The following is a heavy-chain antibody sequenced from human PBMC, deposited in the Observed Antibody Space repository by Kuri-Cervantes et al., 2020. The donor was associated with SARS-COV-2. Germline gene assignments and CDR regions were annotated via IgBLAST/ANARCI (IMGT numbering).Heavy chain of an antibody. J-gene: IGHJ4*02. D-gene: IGHD4-17*01. Sequence: LSLTCATSGFTFSTYSMNWARQAPGKGLEWVSYISGSSSRIYYADSVKGRFTISRDYAKNSVYLQMKSLRAEDTAVYYCARDEDYAFDYWGQGTLVTVSS. V-gene: IGHV3-48*01. CDR1: GFTFSTYS. CDR2: ISGSSSRI. CDR3: ARDEDYAFDY.